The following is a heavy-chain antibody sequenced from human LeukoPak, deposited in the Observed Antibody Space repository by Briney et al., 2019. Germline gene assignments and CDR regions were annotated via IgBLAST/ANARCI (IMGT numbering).Heavy chain of an antibody. J-gene: IGHJ1*01. CDR3: ARAGYYFYYFQH. CDR2: INHSGST. V-gene: IGHV4-34*01. D-gene: IGHD3-22*01. Sequence: SETLSLTCAVYGGSFSGYYWSWIRQPPGKGLEWIGEINHSGSTNYNPSLKSRVTISVDTSKNQFSLKLSSVTAADTAVYYCARAGYYFYYFQHWGQGTLVTVSS. CDR1: GGSFSGYY.